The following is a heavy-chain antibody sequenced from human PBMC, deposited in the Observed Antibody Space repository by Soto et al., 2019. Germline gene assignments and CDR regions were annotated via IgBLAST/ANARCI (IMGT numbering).Heavy chain of an antibody. CDR2: INYIGSS. Sequence: SETLSLTCAVYDGSFSGYYWSWIRQPPGKGLEWIGQINYIGSSDYNPSLKSRVTISIDTSKNQFSLKLTSVTAADTAAYYCTRGNTIRSNGFAPWGQGTPVTVS. V-gene: IGHV4-34*01. CDR3: TRGNTIRSNGFAP. D-gene: IGHD3-3*01. CDR1: DGSFSGYY. J-gene: IGHJ5*02.